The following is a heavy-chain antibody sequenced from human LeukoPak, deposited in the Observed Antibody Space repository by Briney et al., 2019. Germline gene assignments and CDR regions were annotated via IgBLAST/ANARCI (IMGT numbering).Heavy chain of an antibody. CDR1: GGTFSSYA. J-gene: IGHJ3*02. CDR2: IKSKTDGGTT. Sequence: SCKASGGTFSSYAISWVRQAPGKGLEWVGRIKSKTDGGTTDYAAPVKGRFTISRDDSKNTLYLQMNSLKTEDTAVYYCRYAFDIWGQGTMVTVSS. V-gene: IGHV3-15*01. CDR3: RYAFDI.